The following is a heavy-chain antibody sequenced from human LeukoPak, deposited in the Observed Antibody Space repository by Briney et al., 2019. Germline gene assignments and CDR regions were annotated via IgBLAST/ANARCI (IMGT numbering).Heavy chain of an antibody. V-gene: IGHV1-18*01. J-gene: IGHJ4*01. CDR2: ISAYNGNT. CDR3: ARTGGSGWPTPHYFDY. CDR1: GYTFTSYG. D-gene: IGHD6-19*01. Sequence: GASVKVSCKAAGYTFTSYGISWVRQAPGQGLEWMGWISAYNGNTNYAQKLQGRVTMTTDTSTSTAYMELRSLRSDDTAVYYCARTGGSGWPTPHYFDYWGHGTLVTVSS.